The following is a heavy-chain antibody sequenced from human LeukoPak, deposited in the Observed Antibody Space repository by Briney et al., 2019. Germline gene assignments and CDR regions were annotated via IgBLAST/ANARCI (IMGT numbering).Heavy chain of an antibody. D-gene: IGHD4-11*01. CDR1: GYTFTSYG. Sequence: ASVKVSCKASGYTFTSYGITWVRQAPGQGLEWMGWISGDNGNTNYAQKLQDRVTMTTDTTTSTAYMELRSLRSDDTAVYYCGRVQDYSNPVDYWGQGTLVTVSS. CDR2: ISGDNGNT. J-gene: IGHJ4*02. CDR3: GRVQDYSNPVDY. V-gene: IGHV1-18*01.